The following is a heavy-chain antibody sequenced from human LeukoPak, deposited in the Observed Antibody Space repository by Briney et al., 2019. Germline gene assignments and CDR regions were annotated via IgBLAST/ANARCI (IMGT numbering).Heavy chain of an antibody. CDR3: ARGFTDTARERPFDY. D-gene: IGHD5-18*01. V-gene: IGHV4-30-2*01. J-gene: IGHJ4*02. Sequence: SETLSLTCAVSGGPISSGGYSWSWIRQPPGKGLEWIGYIYHSGSTYYNPSLKSRVTISVDRSKNQFSLKLSSVTAADTAVYYCARGFTDTARERPFDYWGQGTLVTVSS. CDR2: IYHSGST. CDR1: GGPISSGGYS.